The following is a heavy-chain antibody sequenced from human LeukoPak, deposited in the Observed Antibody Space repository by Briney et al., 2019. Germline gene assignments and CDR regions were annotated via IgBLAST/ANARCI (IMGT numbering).Heavy chain of an antibody. J-gene: IGHJ4*02. CDR2: INAGNGNT. V-gene: IGHV1-3*01. CDR3: ARFRSAMVHFDY. D-gene: IGHD5-18*01. CDR1: GYTFTSYA. Sequence: ASVKVSCKASGYTFTSYAMHWVRQAPGQRLEWMGWINAGNGNTKYSQKFQGRVTITRDTSASTANMELSSLRSEDTAVYYCARFRSAMVHFDYWGQGTLVTVSS.